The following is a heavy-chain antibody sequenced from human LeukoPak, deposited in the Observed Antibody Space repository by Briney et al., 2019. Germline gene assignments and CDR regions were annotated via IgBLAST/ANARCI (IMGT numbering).Heavy chain of an antibody. V-gene: IGHV3-7*01. J-gene: IGHJ4*02. CDR2: IKQDESEK. CDR1: GFTFSNYW. CDR3: ARDKIVGASKFDY. D-gene: IGHD1-26*01. Sequence: GGSLRLSCAVSGFTFSNYWMSWVRQAPGKGLEWVAHIKQDESEKYYVDSVKGRFTISRDNAKNSLYLQMNSLRAEDAAIYYCARDKIVGASKFDYWGQGTLVTVSS.